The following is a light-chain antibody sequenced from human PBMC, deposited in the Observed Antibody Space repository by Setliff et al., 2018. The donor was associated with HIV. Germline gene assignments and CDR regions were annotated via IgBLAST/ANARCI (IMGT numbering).Light chain of an antibody. CDR2: EGI. Sequence: QSVLAQPASVSGSPGQPIIISCIGTSSDVGSYNLGSWYQQHPGKVPKLIIYEGIKRPSGVSNRFSGSKSGNTASLTISGLQAEDEADYYCCSYGSSGTYVFGGGTKVTVL. V-gene: IGLV2-23*01. CDR1: SSDVGSYNL. J-gene: IGLJ1*01. CDR3: CSYGSSGTYV.